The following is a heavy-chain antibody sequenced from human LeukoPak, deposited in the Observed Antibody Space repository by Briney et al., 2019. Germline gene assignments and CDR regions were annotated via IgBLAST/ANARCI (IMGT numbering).Heavy chain of an antibody. Sequence: KPSETLSLTCTVSGGSISSYYWSWIRQPPGKGLEWIGYIYYSGSTNYNPSLKSRVTISVDTSKNQFSLKLSSVTAADTAVYYCARARSYYDSSGNWFDPWGQGTLVTVSS. CDR2: IYYSGST. D-gene: IGHD3-22*01. J-gene: IGHJ5*02. CDR1: GGSISSYY. CDR3: ARARSYYDSSGNWFDP. V-gene: IGHV4-59*01.